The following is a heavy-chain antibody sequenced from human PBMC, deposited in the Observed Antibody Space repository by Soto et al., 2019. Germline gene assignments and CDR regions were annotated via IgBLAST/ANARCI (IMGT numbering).Heavy chain of an antibody. CDR2: ISGSGGST. CDR3: AKNLLNPSYYYDSSGYPYYFDY. CDR1: GFTFSSYA. J-gene: IGHJ4*02. Sequence: GGSLRLSCAASGFTFSSYAMSWVRQAPGKGLEWVSAISGSGGSTYYADSVKGRFTISRDNSKNTLYLQMNSLRAEDTAVYYCAKNLLNPSYYYDSSGYPYYFDYWGQGTLVTVSS. V-gene: IGHV3-23*01. D-gene: IGHD3-22*01.